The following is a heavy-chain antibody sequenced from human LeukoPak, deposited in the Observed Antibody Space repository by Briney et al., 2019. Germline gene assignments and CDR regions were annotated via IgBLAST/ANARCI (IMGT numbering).Heavy chain of an antibody. D-gene: IGHD3-10*01. V-gene: IGHV3-15*01. CDR1: GFTFSNAW. CDR2: IKSKTDGGTI. J-gene: IGHJ4*02. CDR3: THYYGSGLFDY. Sequence: PGGSLRPSCAASGFTFSNAWMSWVRQAPGKGLEWVGRIKSKTDGGTIDYAAPVKGRFTISRDESRNTLHLQMNSLKTEDTAVYYCTHYYGSGLFDYWGQGTLVTVSS.